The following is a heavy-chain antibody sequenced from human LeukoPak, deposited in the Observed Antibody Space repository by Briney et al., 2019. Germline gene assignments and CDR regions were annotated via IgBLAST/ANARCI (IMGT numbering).Heavy chain of an antibody. Sequence: SETLSLTCAVYGGSFSGYYWSWIRQPPGKGLEWIGEINHSGSTNYNPSLKSRVTISVDTSKNQFSLKLSSATAADTAVYYCARDRAWNYFDYWGQGTLVTVSS. V-gene: IGHV4-34*01. CDR2: INHSGST. CDR3: ARDRAWNYFDY. J-gene: IGHJ4*02. D-gene: IGHD3-3*01. CDR1: GGSFSGYY.